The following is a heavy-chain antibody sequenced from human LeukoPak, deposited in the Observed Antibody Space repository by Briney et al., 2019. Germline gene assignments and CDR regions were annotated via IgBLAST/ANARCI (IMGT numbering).Heavy chain of an antibody. CDR2: IYYSGST. D-gene: IGHD1-26*01. V-gene: IGHV4-59*01. Sequence: SQTLSLTCTVSGGSINSYYWSWIRQPPGKGLEWIGYIYYSGSTNYNPSLQSRVTISVETSKDQFSLKLSSLTAADTAVYYCTRGHYSGSYSKYYYGMDVWGQGTTVTVSS. CDR3: TRGHYSGSYSKYYYGMDV. CDR1: GGSINSYY. J-gene: IGHJ6*02.